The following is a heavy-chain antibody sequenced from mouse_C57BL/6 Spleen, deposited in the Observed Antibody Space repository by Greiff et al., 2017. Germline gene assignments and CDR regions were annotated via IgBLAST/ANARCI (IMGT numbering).Heavy chain of an antibody. Sequence: VQLQQSGPELVKPGASVKISCKASGYTFSSSWMNWVKQRPGKGLEWIGRIYPGDGDTNYNEKFKGKATLTADKSSSTAYMQLSSLTSEDSAVYVCARKGDYGSNPLDYWGQGTTLTVSS. CDR1: GYTFSSSW. CDR2: IYPGDGDT. D-gene: IGHD2-13*01. V-gene: IGHV1-82*01. J-gene: IGHJ2*01. CDR3: ARKGDYGSNPLDY.